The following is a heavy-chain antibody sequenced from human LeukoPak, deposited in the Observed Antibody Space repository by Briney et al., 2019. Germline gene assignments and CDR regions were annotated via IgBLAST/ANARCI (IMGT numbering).Heavy chain of an antibody. J-gene: IGHJ4*02. CDR3: ARLSVTGGYIYGYFDY. CDR2: IYHGGST. D-gene: IGHD5-18*01. Sequence: KPSETLSLNCTVSGGSITGYYWSWIRQPPGKGLEWIAYIYHGGSTNNRPSLKSRVTISVDTSTNQFSLKLSSVTAADTAEYYCARLSVTGGYIYGYFDYWGQGTVVTVSS. V-gene: IGHV4-59*08. CDR1: GGSITGYY.